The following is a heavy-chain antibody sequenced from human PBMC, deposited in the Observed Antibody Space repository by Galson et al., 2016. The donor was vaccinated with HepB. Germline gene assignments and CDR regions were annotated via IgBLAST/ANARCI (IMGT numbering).Heavy chain of an antibody. Sequence: SLRLSCAASGFTFRNYGMTWVRQAPGKGLEVVSSISRSGDSTDYADSVKGRFTISRDNSKNTLSLQMNSLTADESDIYYCVQGSTAPAVWGKGTTGTVSP. D-gene: IGHD2-2*01. CDR3: VQGSTAPAV. CDR2: ISRSGDST. CDR1: GFTFRNYG. V-gene: IGHV3-23*01. J-gene: IGHJ6*04.